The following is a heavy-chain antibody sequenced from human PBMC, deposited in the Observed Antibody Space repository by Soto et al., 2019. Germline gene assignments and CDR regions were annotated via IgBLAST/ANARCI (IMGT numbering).Heavy chain of an antibody. D-gene: IGHD5-12*01. V-gene: IGHV4-39*01. J-gene: IGHJ3*02. CDR1: GGSISSRSYY. CDR2: IYYSGST. CDR3: ARPHFVATTFDI. Sequence: QLQLQESGPGLVKPSETLSLTCTVSGGSISSRSYYWGWIRQPPGKGLEWIGSIYYSGSTYYNPSLKRPVTISVDTSKNQFSLKLSSVTAADTAVYYCARPHFVATTFDIWGQGTMVTVSS.